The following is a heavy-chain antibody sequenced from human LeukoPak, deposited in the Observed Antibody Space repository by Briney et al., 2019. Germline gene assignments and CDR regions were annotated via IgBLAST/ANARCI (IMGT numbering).Heavy chain of an antibody. CDR3: ARGGGGSSTVTTYWFDP. D-gene: IGHD4-17*01. V-gene: IGHV4-30-4*01. J-gene: IGHJ5*02. Sequence: PSETLSLTCTVSGYSISGADYYWSWIRQPPGKGVEWIAYVYYSGSTYYNPSLKSRLTISVDTSKNQFSLKLNSVTAADTAVYYCARGGGGSSTVTTYWFDPWGQGALVTVSS. CDR1: GYSISGADYY. CDR2: VYYSGST.